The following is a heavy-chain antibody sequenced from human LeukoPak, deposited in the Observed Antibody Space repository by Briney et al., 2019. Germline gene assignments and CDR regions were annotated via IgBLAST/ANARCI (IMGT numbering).Heavy chain of an antibody. Sequence: SETLSLTCGVYDGSFSVYNWTWIRQPPGKGLEWIGEINHRGSTDYNPSLKSRVSISADTSKNQVSLNLSSVTAADTAVYYCARVYIYGRSYFDYWGQGTLVTVSS. J-gene: IGHJ4*02. CDR3: ARVYIYGRSYFDY. D-gene: IGHD5-18*01. CDR2: INHRGST. CDR1: DGSFSVYN. V-gene: IGHV4-34*01.